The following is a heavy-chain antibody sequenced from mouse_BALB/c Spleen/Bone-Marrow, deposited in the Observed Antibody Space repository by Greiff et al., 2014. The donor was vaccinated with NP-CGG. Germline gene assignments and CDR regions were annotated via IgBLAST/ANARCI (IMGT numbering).Heavy chain of an antibody. Sequence: VQLQQSGPELVKPGASVKMSCKASGYTFTSYVMHWVKQKPGQGLEWIGFINPFNGGAKYNEKFRGKATLTSDKSPSTAYMELSSLTSEDSAVYYCAGPAWFAYWGRGTLVTVSA. V-gene: IGHV1-14*01. CDR1: GYTFTSYV. CDR2: INPFNGGA. CDR3: AGPAWFAY. J-gene: IGHJ3*01.